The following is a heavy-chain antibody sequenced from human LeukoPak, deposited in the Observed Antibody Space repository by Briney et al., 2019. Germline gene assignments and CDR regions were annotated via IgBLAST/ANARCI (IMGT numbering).Heavy chain of an antibody. CDR3: ARGPGYSSGWYFY. D-gene: IGHD6-19*01. CDR1: GGSFSGYY. CDR2: INHSGST. J-gene: IGHJ4*02. V-gene: IGHV4-34*01. Sequence: SETLSLTCAVFGGSFSGYYWSWIRQPPGKGLEWIGEINHSGSTNYNPSLKSRVTISVDTSKNQFSLKLSSVTAADTAVYYCARGPGYSSGWYFYWGQGTLVTVSS.